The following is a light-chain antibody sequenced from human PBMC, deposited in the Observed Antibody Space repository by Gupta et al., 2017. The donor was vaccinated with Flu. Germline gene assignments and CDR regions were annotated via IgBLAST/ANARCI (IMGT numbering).Light chain of an antibody. V-gene: IGKV3-15*01. Sequence: IVMTQTLATMSVYPGERAPLSCRAIQSVSSNLDWYQQKHGPAPRRLIYGASTRATGSPARFSGSGCWTEFTLTISSLQSEEFAVYYCQQYNNWSPLTFGGGTKVEIK. CDR1: QSVSSN. CDR2: GAS. CDR3: QQYNNWSPLT. J-gene: IGKJ4*01.